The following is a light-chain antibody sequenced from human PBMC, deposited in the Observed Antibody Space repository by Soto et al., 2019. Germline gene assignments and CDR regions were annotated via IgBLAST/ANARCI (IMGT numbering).Light chain of an antibody. Sequence: QSALTQPASVSGSPGQSITISCTGTSSDVGSYAIVSWYQQHPDKAPKLIIYEGSKRPSGVSNRFSGSESGNTASLTISGLQAEDEADYYCCSYAGTNTFVFGGGTKLTVL. CDR2: EGS. J-gene: IGLJ3*02. CDR3: CSYAGTNTFV. CDR1: SSDVGSYAI. V-gene: IGLV2-23*03.